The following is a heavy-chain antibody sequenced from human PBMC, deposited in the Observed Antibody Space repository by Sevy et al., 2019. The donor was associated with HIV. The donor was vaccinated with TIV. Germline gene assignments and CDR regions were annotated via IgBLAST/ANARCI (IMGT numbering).Heavy chain of an antibody. CDR3: ARAGGDTAYAMDV. CDR1: GFTFSDYY. Sequence: GGSLRLSCAASGFTFSDYYMSWIRQAPGKGLEWVSYISSSSSYTNYADSVKGRFTISRDNAKNSLYLQMNSLRAEDTAVYYCARAGGDTAYAMDVWGQGTTVTVSS. CDR2: ISSSSSYT. D-gene: IGHD2-21*01. V-gene: IGHV3-11*06. J-gene: IGHJ6*02.